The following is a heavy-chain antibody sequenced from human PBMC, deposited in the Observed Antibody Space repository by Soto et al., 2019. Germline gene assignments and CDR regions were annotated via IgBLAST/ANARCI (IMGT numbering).Heavy chain of an antibody. J-gene: IGHJ4*02. CDR3: ARWDSWFGGSYVDY. CDR1: GGSISSYY. D-gene: IGHD1-26*01. CDR2: IYYSGST. Sequence: PSETLSLTCTVSGGSISSYYWSWIRQPPGKGLEWIGYIYYSGSTNYNPSLKSRVTISVDTSKNQFSLKLSSVTAADTAVYYCARWDSWFGGSYVDYWGQGTLVTVSS. V-gene: IGHV4-59*12.